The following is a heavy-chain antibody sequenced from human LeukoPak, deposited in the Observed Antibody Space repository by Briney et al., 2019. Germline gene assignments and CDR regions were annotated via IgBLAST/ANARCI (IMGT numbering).Heavy chain of an antibody. V-gene: IGHV3-30*18. Sequence: GGSLRLSCAASGFTFRSFAIGWVRQAPGRGLEWVAVISYDGSNKYYADSVKGRFTISRDNSKNTLYLQMNSLRAEDTAVYYCAKAAIAAADYWGQGTLVTVSS. J-gene: IGHJ4*02. CDR2: ISYDGSNK. D-gene: IGHD6-13*01. CDR3: AKAAIAAADY. CDR1: GFTFRSFA.